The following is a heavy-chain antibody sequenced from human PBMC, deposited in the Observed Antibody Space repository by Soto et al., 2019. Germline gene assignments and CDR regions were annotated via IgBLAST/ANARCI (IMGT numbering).Heavy chain of an antibody. Sequence: GGSLRLSCAASGFTFSIYGMHLVRQSPGKGLEWVAVIWYDGSNKYYADSVKGRFTISRDNSKNTLYLQMNSLRSEDTAVYYCARDLQPKAPRSCYGWFDPWGQGGLVTVSS. D-gene: IGHD6-6*01. CDR3: ARDLQPKAPRSCYGWFDP. CDR1: GFTFSIYG. CDR2: IWYDGSNK. V-gene: IGHV3-33*01. J-gene: IGHJ5*02.